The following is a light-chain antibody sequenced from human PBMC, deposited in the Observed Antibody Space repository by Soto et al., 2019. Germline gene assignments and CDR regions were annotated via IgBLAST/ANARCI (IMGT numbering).Light chain of an antibody. CDR3: QQYDSFPWS. CDR2: DAS. J-gene: IGKJ1*01. V-gene: IGKV1-5*01. Sequence: DIQMTQSPSTLSASVGDRVTITCRAGQSISGWLAWYQQKPGKAPKILIYDASNLERGLPSRFSGSGSGTEFTLTISSLQPDDFATYYCQQYDSFPWSFGQGTKVDIK. CDR1: QSISGW.